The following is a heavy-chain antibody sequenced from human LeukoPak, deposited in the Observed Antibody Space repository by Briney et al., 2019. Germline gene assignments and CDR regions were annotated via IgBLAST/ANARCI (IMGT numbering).Heavy chain of an antibody. CDR1: GGSISSYY. J-gene: IGHJ4*02. CDR2: IYYSGST. CDR3: AGVGYNLGC. Sequence: SETLSLTCTVSGGSISSYYWNWIRQPPGKGLEWIGHIYYSGSTNYNPSLKSRVTISVDTSKNQFSPKLSSVTAADTAVYYCAGVGYNLGCWGQGTLVTVCS. V-gene: IGHV4-59*01. D-gene: IGHD5-18*01.